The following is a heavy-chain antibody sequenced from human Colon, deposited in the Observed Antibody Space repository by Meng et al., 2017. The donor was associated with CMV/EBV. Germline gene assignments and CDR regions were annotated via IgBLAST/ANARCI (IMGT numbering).Heavy chain of an antibody. CDR2: ITHSGNT. J-gene: IGHJ3*02. CDR3: ARKWELGDFDI. V-gene: IGHV4-34*01. CDR1: GTYFSGYY. Sequence: VQLQHLVPGRLKPSTTVSSTFAVYGTYFSGYYCSWIRQTPRKWLGCIGEITHSGNTNYNPSLKSRGTISVDTSKNQFSLKLSSVASADTAVYYCARKWELGDFDIWGHGAMVTVSS. D-gene: IGHD1-26*01.